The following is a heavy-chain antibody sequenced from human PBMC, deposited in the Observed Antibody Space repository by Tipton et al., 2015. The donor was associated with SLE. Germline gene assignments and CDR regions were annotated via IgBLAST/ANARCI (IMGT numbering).Heavy chain of an antibody. CDR2: IHYTGST. D-gene: IGHD2-8*02. V-gene: IGHV4-59*08. CDR3: ARHSIVLVGFDY. Sequence: TLSLTCTVSGGSISGHYWSWIRQPPGKGLEWIGYIHYTGSTHYNPSLKSRVTISVDTSKNQFSLKLSSVTAADTAVYYCARHSIVLVGFDYWGQGTLVTVSS. CDR1: GGSISGHY. J-gene: IGHJ4*02.